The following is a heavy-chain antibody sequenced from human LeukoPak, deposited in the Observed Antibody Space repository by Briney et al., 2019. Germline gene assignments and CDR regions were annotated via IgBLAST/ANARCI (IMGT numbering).Heavy chain of an antibody. V-gene: IGHV1-2*02. D-gene: IGHD3-9*01. CDR2: INPNSGGT. Sequence: ASVKVSCKTSGYTFTGYYLFWVRQAPGQGLAWMGWINPNSGGTNYAQKFQGRVTMTRDTSIRTAYMELSRLTSDDTAVYHCVRLYDWGRLDYWGQGTLVTVSS. J-gene: IGHJ4*02. CDR3: VRLYDWGRLDY. CDR1: GYTFTGYY.